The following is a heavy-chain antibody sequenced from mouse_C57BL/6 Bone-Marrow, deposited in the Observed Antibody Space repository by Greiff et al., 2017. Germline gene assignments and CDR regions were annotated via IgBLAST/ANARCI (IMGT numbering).Heavy chain of an antibody. CDR3: ARHEALPMSTKAMDY. J-gene: IGHJ4*01. CDR1: GFTFSSYG. V-gene: IGHV5-6*01. CDR2: ISSGGSYT. Sequence: EVQLMESGGDLVKPGGSLKLSCAASGFTFSSYGMSWVRQTPDKRLEWVATISSGGSYTYYPDSVKGRFTISRDNAKNTLYLQMRSLKSEDTSMYYCARHEALPMSTKAMDYLGQGTSVTVSS. D-gene: IGHD2-4*01.